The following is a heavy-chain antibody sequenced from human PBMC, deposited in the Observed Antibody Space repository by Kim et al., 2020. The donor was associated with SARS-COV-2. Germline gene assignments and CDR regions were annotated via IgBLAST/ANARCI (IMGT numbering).Heavy chain of an antibody. V-gene: IGHV3-30*18. J-gene: IGHJ4*02. CDR3: AKDPEGGDHQYYFDY. Sequence: GGSLRLSCAASGFTFSSYGMHWVRQAPGKGLEWVAVISYDGSNKYYADSVKGRFTISRDNSKNTLYLQMNSLRAEDTAVYYCAKDPEGGDHQYYFDYWGQGTLVTVSS. CDR2: ISYDGSNK. CDR1: GFTFSSYG. D-gene: IGHD4-17*01.